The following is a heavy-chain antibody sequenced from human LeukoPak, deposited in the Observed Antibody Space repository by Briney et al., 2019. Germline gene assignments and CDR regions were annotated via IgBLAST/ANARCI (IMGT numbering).Heavy chain of an antibody. CDR2: ISGSGGST. CDR3: ASRDTAMVAFDY. Sequence: GGSLRLSCAASGFTFSSYAMSWVRQAPGKGLEWVSAISGSGGSTYYADSVKGRFTISRDNSKNTLYLQMNSLRAEDTAAYYCASRDTAMVAFDYWGQGTLVTVSS. CDR1: GFTFSSYA. V-gene: IGHV3-23*01. D-gene: IGHD5-18*01. J-gene: IGHJ4*02.